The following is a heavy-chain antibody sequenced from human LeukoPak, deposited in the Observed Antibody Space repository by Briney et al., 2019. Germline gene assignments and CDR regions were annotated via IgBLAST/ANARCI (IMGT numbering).Heavy chain of an antibody. J-gene: IGHJ4*02. V-gene: IGHV3-48*03. CDR3: SLLAVASDVAY. CDR1: GFPFSSYD. D-gene: IGHD6-19*01. CDR2: IGASSTPK. Sequence: GGSLRLSCVASGFPFSSYDMNWVRQAPGKGLEWVSNIGASSTPKYYADSVKGRFSISRDNANSSLYLQMNSLRVEDTAVYYLSLLAVASDVAYWGQGDLVTVSS.